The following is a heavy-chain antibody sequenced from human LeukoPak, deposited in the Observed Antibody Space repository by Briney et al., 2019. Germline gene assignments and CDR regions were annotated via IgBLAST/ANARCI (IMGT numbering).Heavy chain of an antibody. V-gene: IGHV4-39*07. J-gene: IGHJ5*02. D-gene: IGHD3-10*01. CDR1: GGSISSSSYY. Sequence: SETLSFTCTVSGGSISSSSYYWGWIRQPPGKGLEWIGSIYYSGSTYYNPSLKSRVTISVDTSKNQFSLKLSSVTAADTAVYYCARDSSWPITMVRGVITWFDPWGQGTLVTVSS. CDR2: IYYSGST. CDR3: ARDSSWPITMVRGVITWFDP.